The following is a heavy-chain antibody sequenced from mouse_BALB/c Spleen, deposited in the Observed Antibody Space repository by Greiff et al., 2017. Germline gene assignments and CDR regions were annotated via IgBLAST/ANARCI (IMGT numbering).Heavy chain of an antibody. D-gene: IGHD1-1*01. CDR3: ARPLRSSYAMDY. V-gene: IGHV1S137*01. CDR2: ISTYYGDA. Sequence: VQLQQSGAELVRPGVSVKISCKGSGYTFTDYAMHWVKQSHAKSLEWIGVISTYYGDASYNQKFKGKATMTVDKSSSTAYMELARLTSEDSAIYYCARPLRSSYAMDYWGQGTSVNVSS. J-gene: IGHJ4*01. CDR1: GYTFTDYA.